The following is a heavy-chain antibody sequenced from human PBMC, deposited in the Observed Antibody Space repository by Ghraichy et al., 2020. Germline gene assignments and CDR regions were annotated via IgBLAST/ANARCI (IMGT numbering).Heavy chain of an antibody. J-gene: IGHJ6*03. CDR2: TYDGGST. CDR3: ARVPYSISGEYHYYYMDV. D-gene: IGHD4-11*01. CDR1: GFTVSSTY. Sequence: GGSLRLSCAASGFTVSSTYMSWVRQAPGKGLEWVSVTYDGGSTYYGDSVKGRFTISRDSSQNTLYLQMKSLRAEDTAVYYCARVPYSISGEYHYYYMDVWGKGTAVIVSS. V-gene: IGHV3-53*01.